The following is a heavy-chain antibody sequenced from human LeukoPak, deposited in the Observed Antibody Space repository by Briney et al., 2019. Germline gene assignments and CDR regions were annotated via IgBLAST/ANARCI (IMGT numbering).Heavy chain of an antibody. J-gene: IGHJ5*02. CDR1: GDSVSNNSVA. D-gene: IGHD3-10*01. V-gene: IGHV6-1*01. CDR3: ARDMDYYGSGNYFNSRWFDP. CDR2: TYYRSKWYN. Sequence: SQTLSLTCAISGDSVSNNSVARIWIRHSPSIGLEWLGRTYYRSKWYNDYAVSVKSRITINPETAKNQFTLQLNSVTPEDTAVYYCARDMDYYGSGNYFNSRWFDPWGQGTLVTVSS.